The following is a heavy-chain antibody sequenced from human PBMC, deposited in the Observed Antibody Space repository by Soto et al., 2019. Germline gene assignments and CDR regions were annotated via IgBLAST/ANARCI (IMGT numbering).Heavy chain of an antibody. J-gene: IGHJ4*02. CDR1: GFSFSFSS. CDR3: ARDGSGWSRDC. CDR2: ISGRSDYI. D-gene: IGHD6-19*01. V-gene: IGHV3-21*01. Sequence: GSLRVSCAASGFSFSFSSMNWVRQAPGKGLEWVAVISGRSDYIYYADSVRGRFTVSRDNAKNALYLQMNSLRAEDTAVYYCARDGSGWSRDCWGQGTLVTVSS.